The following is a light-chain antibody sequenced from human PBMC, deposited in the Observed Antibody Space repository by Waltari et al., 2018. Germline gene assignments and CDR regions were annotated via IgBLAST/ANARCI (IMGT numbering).Light chain of an antibody. V-gene: IGLV1-40*01. CDR1: GSNLGAGYD. CDR2: GTS. J-gene: IGLJ2*01. CDR3: QSYDTSLSVV. Sequence: VLTQPPSVSVDPGQRVSISCTGSGSNLGAGYDVHWYQQHPGKAPKLLIYGTSTRPPGVPDRFFGSQSGTSASLAITALQAEDEAEYYCQSYDTSLSVVFGGGTKLTVL.